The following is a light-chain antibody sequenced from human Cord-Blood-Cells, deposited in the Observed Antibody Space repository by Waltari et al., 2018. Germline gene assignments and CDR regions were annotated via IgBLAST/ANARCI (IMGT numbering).Light chain of an antibody. Sequence: DIQMTQSPSSLSASVGDRVTITCRASQSISSYLNWYQQKPGKAPKLPIYAASSLQSGVPSRFSGSGSGTDSTLTISSLQPEDFATYYCQQSYSTRLTFGGGTKVEIK. V-gene: IGKV1-39*01. J-gene: IGKJ4*01. CDR3: QQSYSTRLT. CDR2: AAS. CDR1: QSISSY.